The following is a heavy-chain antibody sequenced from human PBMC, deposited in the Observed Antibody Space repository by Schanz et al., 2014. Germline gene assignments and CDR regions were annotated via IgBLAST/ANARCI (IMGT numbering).Heavy chain of an antibody. CDR2: INPNSGGT. D-gene: IGHD3-10*01. CDR1: GYTFTDYH. Sequence: QVQLVQSGAEVKKPGASVKVSCKASGYTFTDYHIHWVRQAPGQGLEWMGRINPNSGGTNFAQKFQGRVTVTRDTSISTXYMELGSLRFDDTAVYYCAREGTIIRGLTGWFDPWGQGTLVTVSS. V-gene: IGHV1-2*06. J-gene: IGHJ5*02. CDR3: AREGTIIRGLTGWFDP.